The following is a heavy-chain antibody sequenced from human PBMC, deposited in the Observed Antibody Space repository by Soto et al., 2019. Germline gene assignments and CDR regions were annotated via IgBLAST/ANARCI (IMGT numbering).Heavy chain of an antibody. V-gene: IGHV4-4*07. CDR1: GGSISSYY. D-gene: IGHD3-3*01. CDR2: IYTSGST. Sequence: SETLSLTCTVSGGSISSYYWSWIRQPARKGLEWIGRIYTSGSTNYNPSLKSRVTMSVDTSKNQFSLKLSSVTAADTAVYYCARDTIFGVVINYYYGMDVWGQGTTVTVSS. CDR3: ARDTIFGVVINYYYGMDV. J-gene: IGHJ6*02.